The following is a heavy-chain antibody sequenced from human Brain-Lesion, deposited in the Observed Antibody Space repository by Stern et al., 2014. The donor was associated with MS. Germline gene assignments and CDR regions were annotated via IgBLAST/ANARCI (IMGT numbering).Heavy chain of an antibody. V-gene: IGHV3-30*18. CDR3: AKDRQYLTYFFDH. CDR1: GFTFGSCA. CDR2: ESYDGSNK. Sequence: VQLVESGGGVVQPGRPLRLSCVASGFTFGSCAMHWVRQAPGKGLEWMAGESYDGSNKYYADSVKGRFTISRDNSQNTLYMQMSSLRPEDTAVYYCAKDRQYLTYFFDHWGQGSLVTVSS. J-gene: IGHJ5*02. D-gene: IGHD2/OR15-2a*01.